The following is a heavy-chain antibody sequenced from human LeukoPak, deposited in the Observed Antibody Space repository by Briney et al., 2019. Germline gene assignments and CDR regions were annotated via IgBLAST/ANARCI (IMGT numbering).Heavy chain of an antibody. Sequence: ASVKVSCKASGGTFSSYAISWVRQAPGQGLEWMGGIIPIFGTANYAQKFQGRVTITADESTSTAYMELSSLRSEDTAVYYCVRVRDPPGYTFDYWGQGTLVTVSS. CDR1: GGTFSSYA. CDR3: VRVRDPPGYTFDY. CDR2: IIPIFGTA. V-gene: IGHV1-69*13. J-gene: IGHJ4*02. D-gene: IGHD5-18*01.